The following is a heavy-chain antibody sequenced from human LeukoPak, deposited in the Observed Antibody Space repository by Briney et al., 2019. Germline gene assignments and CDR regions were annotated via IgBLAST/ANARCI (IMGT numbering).Heavy chain of an antibody. D-gene: IGHD2-15*01. J-gene: IGHJ5*02. V-gene: IGHV3-21*01. CDR3: ARVGYCSGGSCYSLNWFDP. CDR1: AFSFSTYS. CDR2: ISSSSNYI. Sequence: GGSLRLSCAASAFSFSTYSMSWVRQAPGKGLEWVSSISSSSNYIYYADSVKGRFTISRDNAKNSLYLQMNSLRADDTAVYYCARVGYCSGGSCYSLNWFDPWGQGTLVTVSS.